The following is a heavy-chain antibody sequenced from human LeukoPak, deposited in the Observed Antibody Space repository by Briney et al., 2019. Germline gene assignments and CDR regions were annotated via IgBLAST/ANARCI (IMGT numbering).Heavy chain of an antibody. CDR1: GGSIGSYY. J-gene: IGHJ4*02. CDR2: IYNSGST. D-gene: IGHD2-21*02. V-gene: IGHV4-59*01. CDR3: ARSMGTTATAFDY. Sequence: SETLSLTCTVSGGSIGSYYWSWIRQPPGKGLEWIGYIYNSGSTNYSPSLKSRVSISVDTPKNQFSLKLRSVTAADTAVYYCARSMGTTATAFDYWGQGILVTVSS.